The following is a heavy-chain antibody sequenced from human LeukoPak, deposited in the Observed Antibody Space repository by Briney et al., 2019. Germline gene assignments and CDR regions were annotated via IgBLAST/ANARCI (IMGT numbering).Heavy chain of an antibody. CDR3: AGDSSGWYPHYYFDY. J-gene: IGHJ4*02. CDR1: GFTFSSYW. D-gene: IGHD6-19*01. V-gene: IGHV3-7*01. Sequence: GGSLRLSCAASGFTFSSYWMTWVRQAPGKGLEWVANIKQDGSEKYYVDSVKGRFTISRDNAKNSLYLQMNSLRAEDTAVYYCAGDSSGWYPHYYFDYWGQGTLVTVSS. CDR2: IKQDGSEK.